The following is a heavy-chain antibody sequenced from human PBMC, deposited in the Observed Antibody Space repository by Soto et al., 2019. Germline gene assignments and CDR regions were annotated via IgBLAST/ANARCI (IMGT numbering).Heavy chain of an antibody. V-gene: IGHV1-69*12. Sequence: QVQLVQSGDEVKKPGSSVKVSCKASGGTFSSYAISWVRQAPGQGLEWMGGIIPMFGTADYAQKFQGRVTITADESTRTAYMGLSSLRADDTAVYYCATMKGGSQYYYYGMDVGGKGTTVTVSS. CDR1: GGTFSSYA. CDR2: IIPMFGTA. CDR3: ATMKGGSQYYYYGMDV. D-gene: IGHD3-10*01. J-gene: IGHJ6*04.